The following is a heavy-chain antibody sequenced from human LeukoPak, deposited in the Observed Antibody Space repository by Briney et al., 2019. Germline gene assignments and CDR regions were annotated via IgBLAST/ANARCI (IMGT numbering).Heavy chain of an antibody. Sequence: PGGSLRLACAASGFTFSSHAMSWVRQAPGKGLEWVSVISGSGRSAYYADSLKGRLTISRDNSKDTLYLQMNSLRAEDTALYYCAQDYSGYDLSAGYWGQGTLVTVSS. CDR2: ISGSGRSA. D-gene: IGHD5-12*01. CDR1: GFTFSSHA. V-gene: IGHV3-23*01. J-gene: IGHJ4*02. CDR3: AQDYSGYDLSAGY.